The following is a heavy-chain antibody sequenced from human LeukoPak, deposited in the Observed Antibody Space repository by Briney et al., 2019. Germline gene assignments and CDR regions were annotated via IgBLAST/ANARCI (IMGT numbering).Heavy chain of an antibody. CDR1: GFTFSSYY. V-gene: IGHV3-21*01. J-gene: IGHJ1*01. Sequence: GGSLRLSCAASGFTFSSYYMNWVRQAPGKGLEWVSSITTSSYIYYADSVKGRFTISRDNSKNTLHLQMNNLRAEDTAVYYCARDTDYYGSGRHGYFDHWGQGTLVTVSS. CDR3: ARDTDYYGSGRHGYFDH. CDR2: ITTSSYI. D-gene: IGHD3-10*01.